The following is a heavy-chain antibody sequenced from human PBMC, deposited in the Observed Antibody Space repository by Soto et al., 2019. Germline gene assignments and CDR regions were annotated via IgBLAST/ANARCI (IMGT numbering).Heavy chain of an antibody. CDR3: ARDRRGVWQQLVNYYYYGMDV. Sequence: ASVKVSCKASGYTFTGYYMHWVRQAPGQGLEWMGWINPNSGGTNYAQKFQGRATMTRDTSISTAYMELSRLRSDDTAVYYCARDRRGVWQQLVNYYYYGMDVWGQGTTVTVSS. V-gene: IGHV1-2*02. J-gene: IGHJ6*02. D-gene: IGHD6-13*01. CDR1: GYTFTGYY. CDR2: INPNSGGT.